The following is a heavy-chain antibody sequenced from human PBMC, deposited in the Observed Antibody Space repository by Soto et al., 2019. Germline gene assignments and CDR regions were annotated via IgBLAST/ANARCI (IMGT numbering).Heavy chain of an antibody. CDR3: ATGDCSHPSCYLIDYSYAMAV. J-gene: IGHJ6*02. D-gene: IGHD2-2*01. CDR1: GLTFTSYS. Sequence: EVQLVESGGGLVKPGESLRLACVASGLTFTSYSMNWVRQAPGRGLEWIASITSSGDYIDYADSVKGRFTISRDNAMSSLYLQMNSLRAEDTALYYCATGDCSHPSCYLIDYSYAMAVWGQGTTVAVSS. CDR2: ITSSGDYI. V-gene: IGHV3-21*06.